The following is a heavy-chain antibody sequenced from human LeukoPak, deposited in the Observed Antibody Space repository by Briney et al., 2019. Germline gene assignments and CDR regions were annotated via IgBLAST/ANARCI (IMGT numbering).Heavy chain of an antibody. V-gene: IGHV1-69*05. D-gene: IGHD6-13*01. CDR3: ARGSIAEAACFDY. Sequence: GSSVNVSCKASGGTLSSYAISWVRQAPGQGNEWKGGIIPIFGTANYAQTFQGRVTITTDESTRTAYMEVSSLRSEDTAVYYCARGSIAEAACFDYWGQGTLVTVSS. CDR2: IIPIFGTA. J-gene: IGHJ4*02. CDR1: GGTLSSYA.